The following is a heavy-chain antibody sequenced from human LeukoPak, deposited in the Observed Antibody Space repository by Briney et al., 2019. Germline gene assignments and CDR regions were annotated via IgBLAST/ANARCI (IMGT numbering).Heavy chain of an antibody. Sequence: ETLSLTCAVYGGSFSGYYWSWIRQPPGKGLEWIGEINHSGSTNYNPSLKSRVTISEDTSKNQFSLKLSSVTAADTAVYYCARAGIAAPPPGWFDPWGQGTLVTVSS. V-gene: IGHV4-34*01. CDR3: ARAGIAAPPPGWFDP. J-gene: IGHJ5*02. D-gene: IGHD6-13*01. CDR2: INHSGST. CDR1: GGSFSGYY.